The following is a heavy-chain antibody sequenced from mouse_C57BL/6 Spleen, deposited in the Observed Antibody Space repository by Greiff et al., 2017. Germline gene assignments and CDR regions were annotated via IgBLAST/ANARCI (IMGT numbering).Heavy chain of an antibody. CDR1: GYSITSGYY. Sequence: EVQVVESGPGLVKPSQSLSLTCSVTGYSITSGYYWNWIRQFPGNKLEWMGYISYDGSNNYNPSLKNRITITRDTSKNPFFLKLNSVTTEDTATYYCARDGAHYYGSSYKDWGQGTTLTVSS. V-gene: IGHV3-6*01. J-gene: IGHJ2*01. CDR3: ARDGAHYYGSSYKD. D-gene: IGHD1-1*01. CDR2: ISYDGSN.